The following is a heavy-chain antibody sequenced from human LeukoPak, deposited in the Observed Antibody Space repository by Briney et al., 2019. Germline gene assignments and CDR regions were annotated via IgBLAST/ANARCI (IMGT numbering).Heavy chain of an antibody. Sequence: GGSLRLSCAASGFTFSAYSMNWVRQAPGKGLEWVSYISSSSSTIYYADSVRGRFTISRDNAKNSLYLQMNSLRAEDTAVYYCAREVGATDYWGQGTLVTVSS. J-gene: IGHJ4*02. CDR2: ISSSSSTI. D-gene: IGHD1-26*01. V-gene: IGHV3-48*04. CDR3: AREVGATDY. CDR1: GFTFSAYS.